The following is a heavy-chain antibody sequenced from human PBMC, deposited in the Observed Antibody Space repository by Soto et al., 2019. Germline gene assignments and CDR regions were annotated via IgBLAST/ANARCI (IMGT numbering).Heavy chain of an antibody. Sequence: GGSLRLSCAASGFTFSTTGMNWVRQAPGKGLEWVSSISSGSEYIFHADSVKGRLTTSRDNAKNSVYLQMNNLRVEDTAVYYCAKVGGSSWPPYQYGMQVWGQGTTVTVS. CDR3: AKVGGSSWPPYQYGMQV. V-gene: IGHV3-21*01. CDR2: ISSGSEYI. J-gene: IGHJ6*02. D-gene: IGHD6-13*01. CDR1: GFTFSTTG.